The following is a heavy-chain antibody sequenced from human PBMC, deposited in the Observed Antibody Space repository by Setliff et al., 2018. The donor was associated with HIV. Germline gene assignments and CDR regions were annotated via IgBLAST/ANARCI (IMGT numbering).Heavy chain of an antibody. CDR3: ARDQGGATDY. CDR1: GASISSGHY. D-gene: IGHD1-26*01. CDR2: IYHGGST. J-gene: IGHJ4*02. V-gene: IGHV4-4*02. Sequence: SETLSLTCAVPGASISSGHYWSWVRQPPGKGLEWIGEIYHGGSTNYNSSLKSRVTISIDTSKNQFSLKMSSVTTADTAVYYCARDQGGATDYWGQGTLVTVSS.